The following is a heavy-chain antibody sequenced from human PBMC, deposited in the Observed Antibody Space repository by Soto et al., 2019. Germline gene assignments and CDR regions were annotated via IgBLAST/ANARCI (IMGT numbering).Heavy chain of an antibody. CDR1: GYTFTVSY. CDR3: ARESTGRSLYGMDG. J-gene: IGHJ6*02. Sequence: ASVKVSCKASGYTFTVSYMHWVRQAPGQGLEWMGWVNPNSGDTNYAQKFQGRVTMTRDTSINTVYMELSSLRSDDTAVYFCARESTGRSLYGMDGWG. V-gene: IGHV1-2*02. CDR2: VNPNSGDT. D-gene: IGHD1-1*01.